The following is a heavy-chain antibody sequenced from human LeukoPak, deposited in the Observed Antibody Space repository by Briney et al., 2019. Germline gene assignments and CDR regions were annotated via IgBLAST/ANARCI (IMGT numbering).Heavy chain of an antibody. D-gene: IGHD3-3*01. CDR2: IYHSGST. Sequence: PSETLSLTCTVSGYSISSGYYWGWIRQPPGKGLEWTGSIYHSGSTYYNPSLKSRVTISVDTSKNQFSLKLSSVTAADTAVYYCARVGRDFWSGSTSTFDYWGQGTLVTVSS. J-gene: IGHJ4*02. V-gene: IGHV4-38-2*02. CDR3: ARVGRDFWSGSTSTFDY. CDR1: GYSISSGYY.